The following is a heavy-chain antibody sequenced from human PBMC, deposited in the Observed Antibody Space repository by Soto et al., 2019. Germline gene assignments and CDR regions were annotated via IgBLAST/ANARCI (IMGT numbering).Heavy chain of an antibody. CDR3: ARVVDTAMVKVPNGFDP. CDR1: GGTFSSYA. V-gene: IGHV1-69*01. J-gene: IGHJ5*02. CDR2: IIPIFGTA. D-gene: IGHD5-18*01. Sequence: QVQLVQSGAEVKKPGSSVKVSCKASGGTFSSYAISWVRQAPGQGLEWMGGIIPIFGTANYAQKFQGRVTITADESTSTDYMELSSLRSEDTAVYYCARVVDTAMVKVPNGFDPRGQGTLVTVSS.